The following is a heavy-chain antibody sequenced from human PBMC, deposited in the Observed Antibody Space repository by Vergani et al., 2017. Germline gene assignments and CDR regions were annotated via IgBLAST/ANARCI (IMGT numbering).Heavy chain of an antibody. CDR3: ARCRYRFGELWGDYYYYYMDV. J-gene: IGHJ6*03. V-gene: IGHV1-69*01. CDR1: GGTFSSYA. D-gene: IGHD3-10*01. Sequence: QVQLVQSGAEVKKPGSSVKVSCKASGGTFSSYAISWVRQAPGQGLEWMGGIIPIFGTANYAQKFQGRVTSTADESTSTAYMELSSLRSEDTAVYYCARCRYRFGELWGDYYYYYMDVWGKGTTVTVSS. CDR2: IIPIFGTA.